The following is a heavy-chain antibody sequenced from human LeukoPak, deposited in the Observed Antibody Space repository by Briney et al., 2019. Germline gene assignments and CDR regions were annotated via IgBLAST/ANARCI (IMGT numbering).Heavy chain of an antibody. J-gene: IGHJ6*03. V-gene: IGHV1-18*01. CDR3: AREYDFWSGYYNYYYYMDV. Sequence: ASVNVSCKASGYTFTSYGISWVRQAPGQGLEWMGWISAYNGNTNYAQKLQGRVTMTTDTSTSTAYMELRSLRSDDTAVYYCAREYDFWSGYYNYYYYMDVWGKGTTVTVSS. CDR2: ISAYNGNT. D-gene: IGHD3-3*01. CDR1: GYTFTSYG.